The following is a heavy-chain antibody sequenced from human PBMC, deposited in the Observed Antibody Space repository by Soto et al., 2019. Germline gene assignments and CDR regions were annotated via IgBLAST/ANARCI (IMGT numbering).Heavy chain of an antibody. CDR2: ITSSSSRNI. J-gene: IGHJ6*02. V-gene: IGHV3-21*02. CDR1: GFPFSTYT. D-gene: IGHD3-3*01. Sequence: EVQLVESGGGLVKPGGSLRLSCSASGFPFSTYTMYWVRQAPGKGLEWVSSITSSSSRNIFYADSVKGRFTISRDNANNMIFLQMNKLRVEDTAVYYCARDDPVFGAIPRMDIWGHGTTVTVSS. CDR3: ARDDPVFGAIPRMDI.